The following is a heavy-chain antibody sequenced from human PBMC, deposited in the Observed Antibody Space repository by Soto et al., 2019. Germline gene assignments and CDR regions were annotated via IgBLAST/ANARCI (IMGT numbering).Heavy chain of an antibody. CDR1: GYTFTSYA. J-gene: IGHJ2*01. D-gene: IGHD6-13*01. CDR3: ARPAPGYSSSRWYFGL. Sequence: QVQLVQSGAEVKKPGASVKVSCKASGYTFTSYAMHWVRQAPGQRLEWMGWINAGNGNTKYSQKFQGRVTITRDTYASTANMELRSLRSEDTAVYYCARPAPGYSSSRWYFGLWGRGTLVTVSS. CDR2: INAGNGNT. V-gene: IGHV1-3*01.